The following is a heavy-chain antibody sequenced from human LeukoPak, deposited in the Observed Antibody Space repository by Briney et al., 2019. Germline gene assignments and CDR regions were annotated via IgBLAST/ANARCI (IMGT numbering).Heavy chain of an antibody. Sequence: GGSLRLSCAASGFTFNIYTMNWVRQAPGKGLEWVSSISSSSTYIYYADSVKGRFTISRDNAKNSLYLQMNSLRAEDTVVYYCAREGYYDFWSGYYETSFDYWGQGTLVTVSS. J-gene: IGHJ4*02. V-gene: IGHV3-21*01. CDR1: GFTFNIYT. CDR3: AREGYYDFWSGYYETSFDY. CDR2: ISSSSTYI. D-gene: IGHD3-3*01.